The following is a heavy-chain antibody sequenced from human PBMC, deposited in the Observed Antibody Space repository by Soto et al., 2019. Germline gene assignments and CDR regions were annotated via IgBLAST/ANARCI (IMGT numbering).Heavy chain of an antibody. CDR1: GGSFSGYY. V-gene: IGHV4-34*01. Sequence: SETLSLTCAVYGGSFSGYYWSWIRQPPGKGLEWIGEINHSGSTNYNPSLKSRVTISVDTSKNQFSLKLSSVTAADTAVYYCARGVGYTTPPPYYMDVWGKGTTVTVS. CDR2: INHSGST. CDR3: ARGVGYTTPPPYYMDV. D-gene: IGHD1-1*01. J-gene: IGHJ6*03.